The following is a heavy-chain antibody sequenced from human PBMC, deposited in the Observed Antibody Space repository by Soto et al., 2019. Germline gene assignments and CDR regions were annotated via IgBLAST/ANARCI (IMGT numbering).Heavy chain of an antibody. Sequence: LRVSSSASGFTFSSYAMHWVRQAPGKGLEYVSAISSNGGSTYYADSVKGRFTISRDNSKNTLYLQMSSLRAEDTAVYYCVKDIWFGTSDAFDIWGQGTMVTVSS. V-gene: IGHV3-64D*08. CDR1: GFTFSSYA. CDR2: ISSNGGST. D-gene: IGHD3-10*01. CDR3: VKDIWFGTSDAFDI. J-gene: IGHJ3*02.